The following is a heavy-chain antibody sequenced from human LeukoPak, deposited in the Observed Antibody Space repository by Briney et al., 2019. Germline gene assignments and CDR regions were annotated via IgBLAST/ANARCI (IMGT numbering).Heavy chain of an antibody. CDR2: IYTSGST. CDR1: GGSISSGSYY. J-gene: IGHJ3*02. V-gene: IGHV4-61*02. CDR3: ARDLGATGGDDAFDI. D-gene: IGHD1-26*01. Sequence: SETLSLTCTVSGGSISSGSYYWSWIRQPAGKGLEWIGRIYTSGSTNYNPSLKSRVTISVDTSKNQFSLKLSSVTAADTAVYYCARDLGATGGDDAFDIWGQGTMVTVSS.